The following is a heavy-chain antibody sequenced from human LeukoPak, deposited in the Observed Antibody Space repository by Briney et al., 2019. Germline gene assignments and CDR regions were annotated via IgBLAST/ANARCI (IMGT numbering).Heavy chain of an antibody. CDR3: ARRRGYYYDSSGYAYDY. CDR1: GDSITSYY. V-gene: IGHV4-59*01. CDR2: VYHSGYT. D-gene: IGHD3-22*01. J-gene: IGHJ4*02. Sequence: SETLSLTCTVSGDSITSYYWTWIRQPPGKGLEWIGYVYHSGYTNYNSSLKSRVTISVDTSKNQFSLKLNSVTAADTAVYYCARRRGYYYDSSGYAYDYWGQGTLVTVSS.